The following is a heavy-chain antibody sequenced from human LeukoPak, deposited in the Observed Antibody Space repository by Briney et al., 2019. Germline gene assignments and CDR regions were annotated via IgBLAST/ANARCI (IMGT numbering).Heavy chain of an antibody. D-gene: IGHD6-13*01. J-gene: IGHJ4*02. CDR1: GGSISSYY. CDR2: IYYSGST. CDR3: ARVDSSSWYFDY. Sequence: SETLSLTCTVSGGSISSYYWSWIRQPLGKGLEWIGYIYYSGSTNYNPSLKSRVTISVDTSKNQFSLKLSSVTAADTAVYYCARVDSSSWYFDYWGQGTLVTVSS. V-gene: IGHV4-59*01.